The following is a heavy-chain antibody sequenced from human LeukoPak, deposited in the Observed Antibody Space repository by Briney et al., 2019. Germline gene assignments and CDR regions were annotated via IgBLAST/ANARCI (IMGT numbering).Heavy chain of an antibody. CDR1: GYTFTSNY. CDR2: INPSGGST. V-gene: IGHV1-46*01. CDR3: ARDGKTYYYDSGGYYSDS. Sequence: VASVKVSCKAFGYTFTSNYMHWVRQAPGQGLEWMGWINPSGGSTSYAQKFQGRVTMTRDMSTSTVYMELNNLRSEDTAVYSCARDGKTYYYDSGGYYSDSWGQGTLVTVSS. J-gene: IGHJ5*01. D-gene: IGHD3-22*01.